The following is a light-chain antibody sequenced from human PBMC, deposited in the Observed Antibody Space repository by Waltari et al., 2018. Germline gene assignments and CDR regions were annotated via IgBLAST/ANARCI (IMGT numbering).Light chain of an antibody. CDR1: QRISNY. V-gene: IGKV1-39*01. J-gene: IGKJ1*01. CDR2: AAS. Sequence: DIQMTQSPSSLSASAGDRVTITCRASQRISNYLNWYQQKPGKAPNLLIYAASSLQSGVPSRFSGSGSGTEFTLTIYSLQPEDFATYYCQQYTTYSGTFGQGTKVEIK. CDR3: QQYTTYSGT.